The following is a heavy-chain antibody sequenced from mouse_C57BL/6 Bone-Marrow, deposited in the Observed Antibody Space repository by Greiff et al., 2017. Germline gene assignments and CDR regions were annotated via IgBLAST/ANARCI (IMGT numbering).Heavy chain of an antibody. V-gene: IGHV1-39*01. J-gene: IGHJ4*01. Sequence: VQLQQSGPELVKPGASVKLSCKASGYSFTDYNMKWVKQSNGKSLEWIGVINPNYGTTSYNQKFKGKATLTVDQSSSSAYMQLNNLTSEDSAVYDSERGYSYDYAMDYWGQGTSVTVSS. CDR3: ERGYSYDYAMDY. CDR2: INPNYGTT. D-gene: IGHD2-12*01. CDR1: GYSFTDYN.